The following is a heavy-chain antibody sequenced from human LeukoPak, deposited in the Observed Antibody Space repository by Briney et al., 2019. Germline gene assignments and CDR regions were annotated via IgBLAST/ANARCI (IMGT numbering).Heavy chain of an antibody. CDR3: ARGSYSIAAAGTGYYFDY. CDR2: IKQDGMEK. J-gene: IGHJ4*02. CDR1: GFTFSIYW. Sequence: GGALRLSCAASGFTFSIYWMSWVRQAPGKGLEWVSNIKQDGMEKYYVDYVKGRFTIYRDNAKNSLYLQMNSLRAEDTAVYYCARGSYSIAAAGTGYYFDYWGQGTPVTVSS. D-gene: IGHD6-13*01. V-gene: IGHV3-7*01.